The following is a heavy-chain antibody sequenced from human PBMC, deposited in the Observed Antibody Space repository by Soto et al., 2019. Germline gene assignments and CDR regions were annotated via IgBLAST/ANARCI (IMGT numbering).Heavy chain of an antibody. J-gene: IGHJ4*02. CDR3: AKQVEQWLVPTALRSGEFDY. D-gene: IGHD6-19*01. CDR1: GFTFSSYA. CDR2: ISGSGGST. Sequence: GGSLRLSCAASGFTFSSYAMSWVRQAPGKGLEWVSAISGSGGSTYYADSVKGRFTISRDNSKNTLYLQMNSLRAEDTAVYYCAKQVEQWLVPTALRSGEFDYWGQGTLVTVSS. V-gene: IGHV3-23*01.